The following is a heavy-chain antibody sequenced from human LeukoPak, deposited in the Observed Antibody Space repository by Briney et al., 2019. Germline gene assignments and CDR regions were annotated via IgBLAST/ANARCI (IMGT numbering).Heavy chain of an antibody. CDR3: ARAELPSLFDY. V-gene: IGHV4-39*07. Sequence: NPSETLSLTCTVSGGSISSSSYYWGWIRQPPGKGLEWIGSIYYSGSTNYNPSLKSRVTISVDTSKNQFSLKLSSVTAADTAVYYCARAELPSLFDYWGQGTLVTVSS. CDR2: IYYSGST. CDR1: GGSISSSSYY. J-gene: IGHJ4*02. D-gene: IGHD1-7*01.